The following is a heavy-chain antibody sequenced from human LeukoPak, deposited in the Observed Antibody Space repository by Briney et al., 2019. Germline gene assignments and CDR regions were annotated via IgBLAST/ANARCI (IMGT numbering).Heavy chain of an antibody. CDR1: GFTFRTYS. Sequence: GGSLRLSCAASGFTFRTYSMNWVRQAPGKGLEWVSSISSTSTYIYYADSMKGRFTISRDNAKNSLYLQMNSLRDEDTAVYYCVRDFPPTSGYYPWGQGTLVTVSS. CDR3: VRDFPPTSGYYP. V-gene: IGHV3-21*01. D-gene: IGHD3-22*01. CDR2: ISSTSTYI. J-gene: IGHJ5*02.